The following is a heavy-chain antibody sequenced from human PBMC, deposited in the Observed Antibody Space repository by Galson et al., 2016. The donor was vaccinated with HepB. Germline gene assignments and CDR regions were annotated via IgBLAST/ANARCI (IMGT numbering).Heavy chain of an antibody. Sequence: SLRLSCAASGLIFSDHYMDWVRQAPGKGLEWVARSRNKLHSFTTEYAASVKGRFTISRDDSRSSVYLQMNSLQTEDTAVYYCTRGHLVTTVFHGMDVWGQGTTVTVSS. CDR2: SRNKLHSFTT. V-gene: IGHV3-72*01. D-gene: IGHD4-23*01. CDR1: GLIFSDHY. CDR3: TRGHLVTTVFHGMDV. J-gene: IGHJ6*02.